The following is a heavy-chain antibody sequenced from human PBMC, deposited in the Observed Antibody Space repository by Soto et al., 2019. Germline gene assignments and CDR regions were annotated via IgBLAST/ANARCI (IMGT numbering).Heavy chain of an antibody. CDR3: TIKTVAALTGLDF. Sequence: GGTLRLSCAASGYNVGAFAVNWVRQAPGKGLEWVSGISVSDAFIYYADSVRGRFSISRDASENILYLQMNSLRVDDTALYYCTIKTVAALTGLDFWGPGTLVTVSS. J-gene: IGHJ4*02. CDR1: GYNVGAFA. CDR2: ISVSDAFI. D-gene: IGHD7-27*01. V-gene: IGHV3-23*01.